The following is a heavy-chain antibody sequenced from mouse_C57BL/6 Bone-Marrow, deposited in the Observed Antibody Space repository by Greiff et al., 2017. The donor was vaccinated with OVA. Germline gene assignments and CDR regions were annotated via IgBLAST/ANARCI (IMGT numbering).Heavy chain of an antibody. D-gene: IGHD2-1*01. Sequence: EVQVVESGGGLVKPGGSLKLSCAASGFTFSDYGMHWVRQAPEKGLEWVAYISSGSSTIYYADTVKGRFTISRDNAKNTLFLQMTSLRSEDTAMYYCARLRGNSWYFDVWGTGTTVTVSS. CDR2: ISSGSSTI. CDR3: ARLRGNSWYFDV. J-gene: IGHJ1*03. CDR1: GFTFSDYG. V-gene: IGHV5-17*01.